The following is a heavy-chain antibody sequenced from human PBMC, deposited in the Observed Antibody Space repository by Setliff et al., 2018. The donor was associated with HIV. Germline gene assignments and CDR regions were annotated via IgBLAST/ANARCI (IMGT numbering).Heavy chain of an antibody. CDR1: GFSFSTYS. J-gene: IGHJ4*02. CDR2: IGSSSSPI. Sequence: GSLRLSCTASGFSFSTYSMNWVRQAPGKGLEWVSYIGSSSSPIYYADSVKGRFTISRDNAKNSLYLQMNSLRAEDTAVYYCARRGDYYYFDYWGQGTLVTVSS. V-gene: IGHV3-48*01. D-gene: IGHD3-10*01. CDR3: ARRGDYYYFDY.